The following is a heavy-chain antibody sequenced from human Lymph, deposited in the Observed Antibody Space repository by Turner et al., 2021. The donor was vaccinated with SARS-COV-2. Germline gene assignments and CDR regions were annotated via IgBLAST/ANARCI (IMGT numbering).Heavy chain of an antibody. V-gene: IGHV1-8*02. CDR3: ARGRYSGGGMDV. D-gene: IGHD1-26*01. J-gene: IGHJ6*02. Sequence: QVQLVQSGAAVKKPGASGKVPYKAPGYTFTSYDINWVRQATGQVLEWMGWMNPNSGNTGYAQKFQGRVTMTRHTSISTGYMELSSLGSEDTAVYYCARGRYSGGGMDVWGQGTTVTVSS. CDR1: GYTFTSYD. CDR2: MNPNSGNT.